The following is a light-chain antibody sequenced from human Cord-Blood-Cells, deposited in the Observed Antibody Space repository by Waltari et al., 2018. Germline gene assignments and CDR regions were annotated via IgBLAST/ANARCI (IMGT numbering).Light chain of an antibody. Sequence: DIQMTQSPSTLSASVGERVTLTCRASQCISSWLGWYQQKPGKAPKRLIYDASSLESGGPSRFSGSGSGTEFTLTISSLQSEDFAVYYCQQYNNWPPVTFGQGTKLEIK. V-gene: IGKV1-5*01. CDR3: QQYNNWPPVT. CDR2: DAS. J-gene: IGKJ2*01. CDR1: QCISSW.